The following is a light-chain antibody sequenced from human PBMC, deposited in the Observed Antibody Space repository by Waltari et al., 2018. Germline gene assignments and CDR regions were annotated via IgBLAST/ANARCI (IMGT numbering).Light chain of an antibody. J-gene: IGKJ2*01. CDR3: MQGTQLPYS. V-gene: IGKV2D-29*02. CDR2: EVS. CDR1: QSLLYSDGRTY. Sequence: VLTQITFSLPVTPGQPASISCMSSQSLLYSDGRTYLYWYLQRPGQSPQLLMYEVSNRFSGVPDRFSGSGSRTDFTLKISRVEAEDVGVYYCMQGTQLPYSFGQGTKLEIK.